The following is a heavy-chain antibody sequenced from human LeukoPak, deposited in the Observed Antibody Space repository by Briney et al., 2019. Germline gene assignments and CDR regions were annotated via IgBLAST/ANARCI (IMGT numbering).Heavy chain of an antibody. V-gene: IGHV3-74*01. D-gene: IGHD5-18*01. CDR3: ARGGAYNYEPLDY. CDR1: GFAFSGYW. Sequence: GGSLRLSCAASGFAFSGYWIYWGRQAPGKGLVWVSRINSDGSDTTHADSVKGRFTISRDNAENTLYLQMNSLRAEDTAVYYCARGGAYNYEPLDYWGQGTLVTVSS. J-gene: IGHJ4*02. CDR2: INSDGSDT.